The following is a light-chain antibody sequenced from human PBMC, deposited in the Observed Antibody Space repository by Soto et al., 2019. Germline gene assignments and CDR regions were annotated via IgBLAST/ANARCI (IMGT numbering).Light chain of an antibody. CDR1: QSVSSN. V-gene: IGKV3-15*01. CDR2: GAS. J-gene: IGKJ4*01. Sequence: EIVMTQSPATLSVSPGERATPSCRASQSVSSNLAWYQQKPGQAPRLLIYGASTRATGIPARFSGSGSGTEFTLTISSLQSEDFAVYYCQQYNNWPRSTFGGGTKVEIK. CDR3: QQYNNWPRST.